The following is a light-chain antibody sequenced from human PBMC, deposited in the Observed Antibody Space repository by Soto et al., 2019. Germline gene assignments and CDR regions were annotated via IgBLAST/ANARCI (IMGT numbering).Light chain of an antibody. CDR1: QSVSSN. CDR3: QHYTNWPRSGST. CDR2: GAS. J-gene: IGKJ1*01. V-gene: IGKV3-15*01. Sequence: EIVMTQSPATLSLSPGERATLSCRASQSVSSNLAWYQQKPGQAPRLLIYGASTRATGIPARFSCSGSGTVLTLTFSSLQSEDFAVSYCQHYTNWPRSGSTFGQGIKVEIK.